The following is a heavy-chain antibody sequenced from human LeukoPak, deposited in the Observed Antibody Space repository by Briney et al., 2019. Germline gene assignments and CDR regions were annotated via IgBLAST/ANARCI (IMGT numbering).Heavy chain of an antibody. Sequence: ASVKVSCKASGYTFTSYGISWVRQAPGQGLEWMGWISAYNGNTNYAQKLQGRVTMTTDTYTSTAYMELRSLRSDDTAVYYCARGKRVTIFGVVPYYYYGMDVWGQGTTVTVSS. V-gene: IGHV1-18*01. D-gene: IGHD3-3*01. J-gene: IGHJ6*02. CDR3: ARGKRVTIFGVVPYYYYGMDV. CDR1: GYTFTSYG. CDR2: ISAYNGNT.